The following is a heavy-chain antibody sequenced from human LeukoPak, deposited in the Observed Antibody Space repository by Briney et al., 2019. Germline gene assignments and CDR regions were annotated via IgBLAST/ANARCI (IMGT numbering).Heavy chain of an antibody. J-gene: IGHJ4*02. CDR1: GYTFTSYY. Sequence: GASVKVSCKASGYTFTSYYMHWVRQAPGQGLEWMGIINPSGGSTSYAQKFQGRVTMTRDTSTSTVYMELSSLRSEDTAVYYCARMERITMVRGVIITDYWGQGTLVTVSS. D-gene: IGHD3-10*01. V-gene: IGHV1-46*01. CDR2: INPSGGST. CDR3: ARMERITMVRGVIITDY.